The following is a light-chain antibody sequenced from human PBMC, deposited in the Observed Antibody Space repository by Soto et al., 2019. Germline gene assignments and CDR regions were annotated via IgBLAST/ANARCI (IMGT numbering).Light chain of an antibody. J-gene: IGLJ1*01. CDR3: CSYAGASTYV. Sequence: QSALTQPASVSGSPGQSITISCSGTDSDVGSYDLVSWYQQHPGKAPKFMIYEVSKRPSGVSNRFSGSKSGNTASLTISGLQAEDEADYYWCSYAGASTYVFGTGTKLTVL. CDR2: EVS. CDR1: DSDVGSYDL. V-gene: IGLV2-23*02.